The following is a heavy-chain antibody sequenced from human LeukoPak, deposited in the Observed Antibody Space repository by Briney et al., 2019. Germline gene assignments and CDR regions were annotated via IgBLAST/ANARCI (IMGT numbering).Heavy chain of an antibody. CDR1: GFTFSSSA. J-gene: IGHJ4*02. CDR3: AGGTGFIIKD. D-gene: IGHD3-9*01. CDR2: IKQDGSEK. V-gene: IGHV3-7*03. Sequence: GGSLRLSCAASGFTFSSSAMSWVRQAPGKGLEWVANIKQDGSEKNYVDSVKGRFTISRDNAKSSLYLRMNNLRVEDTAMYYCAGGTGFIIKDWGQGTLVTVSS.